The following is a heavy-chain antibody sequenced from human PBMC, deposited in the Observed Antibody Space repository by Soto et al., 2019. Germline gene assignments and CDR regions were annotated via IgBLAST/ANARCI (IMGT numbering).Heavy chain of an antibody. J-gene: IGHJ4*02. D-gene: IGHD2-8*01. CDR3: ARGLRYCTNGVCSNFDY. CDR2: INPNSGGT. Sequence: ASVKVSCKASGYSFTGYYMHWGRQAPGQGLEWMGWINPNSGGTNYAQKFQGWVTMTRDTSISTAYMELSRLRSDDTAVYYCARGLRYCTNGVCSNFDYWGQGTLVTVSS. V-gene: IGHV1-2*04. CDR1: GYSFTGYY.